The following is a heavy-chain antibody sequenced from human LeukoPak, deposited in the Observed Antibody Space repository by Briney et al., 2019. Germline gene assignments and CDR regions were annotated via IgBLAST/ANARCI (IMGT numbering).Heavy chain of an antibody. CDR1: GFTLGTYA. Sequence: SGGSLRLSYPASGFTLGTYAMNWVRQAPGKGMEWVAVISYDGNTKYYADSVKGRFSMSRYNSDNTLYLQMNSLRSEYTAVYYCARDKTYSGSSLGAFDIWGQGTMVTVSS. CDR2: ISYDGNTK. J-gene: IGHJ3*02. V-gene: IGHV3-30-3*01. CDR3: ARDKTYSGSSLGAFDI. D-gene: IGHD1-26*01.